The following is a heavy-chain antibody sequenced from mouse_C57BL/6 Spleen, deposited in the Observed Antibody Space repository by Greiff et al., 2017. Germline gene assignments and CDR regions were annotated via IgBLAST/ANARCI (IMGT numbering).Heavy chain of an antibody. CDR3: ARYDYDPYYFDY. V-gene: IGHV1-82*01. CDR1: GYAFSSSW. J-gene: IGHJ2*01. D-gene: IGHD2-4*01. Sequence: QVQLQQSGPELVKPGASVKISCKASGYAFSSSWLNWVKQRPGTGLEWIGRIYPGDGDTNYNGKFKGKATLTADKSSSTAYMQLSSLTSEDSAVYFCARYDYDPYYFDYWGQGTTLTVSS. CDR2: IYPGDGDT.